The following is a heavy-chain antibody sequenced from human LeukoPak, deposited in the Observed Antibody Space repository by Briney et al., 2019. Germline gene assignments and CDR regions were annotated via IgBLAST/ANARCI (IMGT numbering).Heavy chain of an antibody. CDR1: GYTFTGYY. D-gene: IGHD5-18*01. Sequence: ASVKVSCKASGYTFTGYYMHWVRQAHGQGLEWMGRINPNSGGTNYAQKFQGRATMTRDTSISTAYMELSRLRSDDTAVYYCARDLRGYSYGYAYWGQGTLVTVSS. CDR2: INPNSGGT. CDR3: ARDLRGYSYGYAY. V-gene: IGHV1-2*06. J-gene: IGHJ4*02.